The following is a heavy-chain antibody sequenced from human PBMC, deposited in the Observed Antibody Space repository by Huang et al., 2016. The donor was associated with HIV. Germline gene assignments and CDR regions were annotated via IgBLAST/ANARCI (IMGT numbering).Heavy chain of an antibody. J-gene: IGHJ4*02. Sequence: QVQLVESGGGVVQPGRSLRLSCAASGFTVSTYGMHWVRQAPGKGREWVTVIAYDGSEKYYADSVKGRFTSSRDNSNNTLYLQMNSLRADDTAVYYCVKDQGHTFMVRYHFDFWGQGTLVTVSS. D-gene: IGHD3-10*01. V-gene: IGHV3-30*18. CDR1: GFTVSTYG. CDR3: VKDQGHTFMVRYHFDF. CDR2: IAYDGSEK.